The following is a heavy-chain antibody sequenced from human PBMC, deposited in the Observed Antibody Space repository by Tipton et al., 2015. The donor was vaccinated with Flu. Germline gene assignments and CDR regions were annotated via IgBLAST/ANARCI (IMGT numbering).Heavy chain of an antibody. CDR3: AKGQETAMVGYMDY. V-gene: IGHV3-30*02. J-gene: IGHJ4*02. CDR1: GFTFSSYG. CDR2: IRYDGSNK. Sequence: QLVQSGGGVVQPGGSLRLSCAASGFTFSSYGMHWVRQAPGKGLEWVAFIRYDGSNKYYADSVKGRFTISRDNSKNTLYLQMNSLRAEDTAVYYCAKGQETAMVGYMDYWGQGTLVTVSS. D-gene: IGHD5-18*01.